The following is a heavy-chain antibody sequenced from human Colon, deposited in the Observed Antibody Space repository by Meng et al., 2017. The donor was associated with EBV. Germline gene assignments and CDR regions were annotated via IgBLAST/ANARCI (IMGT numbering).Heavy chain of an antibody. D-gene: IGHD3-10*01. CDR1: GDSVAHGRYY. Sequence: QLQEPGPGSLKPAETLSLTCTVSGDSVAHGRYYWSWIRQPPGKGLEWIAYIYYIGGTNYNPSLKSRLTISLDTSKNQFSLSLRSVTAADTAVYYCARVSGRSFDPWGQGTLVTVSS. J-gene: IGHJ5*02. V-gene: IGHV4-61*01. CDR2: IYYIGGT. CDR3: ARVSGRSFDP.